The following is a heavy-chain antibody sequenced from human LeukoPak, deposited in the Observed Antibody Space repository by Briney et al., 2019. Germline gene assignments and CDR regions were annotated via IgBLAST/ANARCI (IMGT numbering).Heavy chain of an antibody. D-gene: IGHD6-13*01. J-gene: IGHJ4*02. CDR2: IYYSGST. CDR1: GGSISSGDYY. Sequence: SEALSLTCTVSGGSISSGDYYWSWIRQPPGKGLEWIGYIYYSGSTYYNPSLKSRVTISVDTSKNQFSLKLSSVTAADTAVYYCARCSSWYSFDYWGQGTLVTVSS. CDR3: ARCSSWYSFDY. V-gene: IGHV4-30-4*01.